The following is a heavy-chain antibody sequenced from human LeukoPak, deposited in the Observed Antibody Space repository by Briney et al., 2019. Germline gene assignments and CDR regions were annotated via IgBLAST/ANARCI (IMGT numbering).Heavy chain of an antibody. CDR2: IYSGGDT. V-gene: IGHV3-66*01. CDR1: GSTVSSNY. D-gene: IGHD1-26*01. Sequence: GGSRRLSWAASGSTVSSNYMTWVRQAPGRGPEWVSVIYSGGDTYYADSVKGRFTIARDNSKNTLYLQRNSRRAEDTAVYYCARRSGEGYFDCWGQGTLVTVSA. J-gene: IGHJ4*02. CDR3: ARRSGEGYFDC.